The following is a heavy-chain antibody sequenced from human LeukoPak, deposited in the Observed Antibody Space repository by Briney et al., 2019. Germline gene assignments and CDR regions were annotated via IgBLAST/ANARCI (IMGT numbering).Heavy chain of an antibody. J-gene: IGHJ4*02. CDR3: ARGWKYRNGYTVTELGSGYFDY. D-gene: IGHD5-18*01. Sequence: SETLSLTCAVYGGSFSGYYWSWIRQPPGKGLEWIGEINHSGSTNYNPSLKSRVTISVDTSKNQFSLKLSSVTAADTAVYYCARGWKYRNGYTVTELGSGYFDYWGQGTLVTVSS. V-gene: IGHV4-34*01. CDR1: GGSFSGYY. CDR2: INHSGST.